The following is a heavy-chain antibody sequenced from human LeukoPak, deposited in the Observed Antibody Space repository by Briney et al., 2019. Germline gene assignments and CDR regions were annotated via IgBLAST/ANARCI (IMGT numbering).Heavy chain of an antibody. J-gene: IGHJ2*01. D-gene: IGHD3-16*01. Sequence: SQTLSLTCTVSGGFISSAGYYWSWIRQHPGKGLEWIGYIYYSGSTYYNPSLKSRITISVDTSENQFSLKLSSVTAADTAVYYCARADLGPSGGDDWSFDLWGRGTLVTVSS. V-gene: IGHV4-31*03. CDR1: GGFISSAGYY. CDR3: ARADLGPSGGDDWSFDL. CDR2: IYYSGST.